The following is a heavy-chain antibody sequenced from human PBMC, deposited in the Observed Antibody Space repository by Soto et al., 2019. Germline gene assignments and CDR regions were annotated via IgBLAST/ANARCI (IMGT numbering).Heavy chain of an antibody. CDR1: GGTFSSYA. D-gene: IGHD3-9*01. J-gene: IGHJ6*02. Sequence: QVQLVQSGAEVKKPGSSVKVSCKASGGTFSSYAISWVRQAPGQGLEWMGGIIPIFGTANYAQKFQGRVTIAANESTSTAYMELSSLRSENTAVYYCARALRYFDWYLAYYGMDVWGQGTTVTVSS. CDR3: ARALRYFDWYLAYYGMDV. V-gene: IGHV1-69*01. CDR2: IIPIFGTA.